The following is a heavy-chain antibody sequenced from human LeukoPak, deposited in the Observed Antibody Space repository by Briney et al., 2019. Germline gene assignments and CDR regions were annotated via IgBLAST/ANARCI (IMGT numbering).Heavy chain of an antibody. CDR1: GGSINSGAYY. J-gene: IGHJ3*02. V-gene: IGHV4-31*03. D-gene: IGHD2-15*01. Sequence: SETLSLTCTVSGGSINSGAYYWSWIRQHPGKGLEWIGYIYYTGNTYYNPSLKSRVTISADTSKNEFSLKLTSVTAADTAVYYCARSYPGVVAFDIWGQGTMVTVSS. CDR3: ARSYPGVVAFDI. CDR2: IYYTGNT.